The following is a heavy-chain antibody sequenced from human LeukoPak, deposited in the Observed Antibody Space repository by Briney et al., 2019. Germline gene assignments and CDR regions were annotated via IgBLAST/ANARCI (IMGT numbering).Heavy chain of an antibody. CDR2: IIPIFGTA. V-gene: IGHV1-69*13. CDR3: AREYCSGGSCYSWSGHYYYYYYMDV. Sequence: ASVKVSCKASGGTFSSYAISWVRQAPGQGLEWMGGIIPIFGTANYAQKFRGRVTITADESTSTAYMELSSLRSEDTAVYYCAREYCSGGSCYSWSGHYYYYYYMDVWGKGTTVTVSS. J-gene: IGHJ6*03. D-gene: IGHD2-15*01. CDR1: GGTFSSYA.